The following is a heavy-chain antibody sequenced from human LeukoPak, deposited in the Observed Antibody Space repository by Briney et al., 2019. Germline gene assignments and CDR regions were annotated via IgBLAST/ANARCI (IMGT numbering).Heavy chain of an antibody. CDR3: ARTSWIQLWYAYNWFDP. CDR2: LKQDGSEK. CDR1: GFTFSSYW. Sequence: GGSLRLSCAASGFTFSSYWMSWARQAPGKGLEWVANLKQDGSEKYYVDSVKGRFTISRDNAKNSLYLQMNSLRAEDTAVYYCARTSWIQLWYAYNWFDPWGQGTLVTVSS. J-gene: IGHJ5*02. V-gene: IGHV3-7*01. D-gene: IGHD5-18*01.